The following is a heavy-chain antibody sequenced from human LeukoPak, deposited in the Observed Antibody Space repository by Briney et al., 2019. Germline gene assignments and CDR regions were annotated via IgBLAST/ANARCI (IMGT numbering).Heavy chain of an antibody. CDR2: IRHDGRNK. V-gene: IGHV3-33*01. CDR1: GFTFSSYG. CDR3: ARDDSSGWCSDY. Sequence: PGGSLRLSCAASGFTFSSYGMHWVRQAPGKGLGWVGIIRHDGRNKYYADSVKGRFTISRDNSKNTLYLQMNSLRAEDTAVYFCARDDSSGWCSDYWGQGTLVTVSS. J-gene: IGHJ4*02. D-gene: IGHD6-19*01.